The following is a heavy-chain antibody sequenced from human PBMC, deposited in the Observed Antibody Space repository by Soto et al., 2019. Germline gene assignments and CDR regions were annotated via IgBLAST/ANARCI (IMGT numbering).Heavy chain of an antibody. J-gene: IGHJ4*02. V-gene: IGHV3-30*18. CDR2: ISYDETAT. CDR3: AKWSEWLVTWDFDY. CDR1: GFTFSGYG. Sequence: QVQLVESGGGVVQPGTSLRLSCAASGFTFSGYGVHWVRQAPGKGLEWVATISYDETATYYSDSVKGRFTISRDNSKNTLFLQMNSLRAEDTAMYYCAKWSEWLVTWDFDYWGQGTLVTVSS. D-gene: IGHD6-19*01.